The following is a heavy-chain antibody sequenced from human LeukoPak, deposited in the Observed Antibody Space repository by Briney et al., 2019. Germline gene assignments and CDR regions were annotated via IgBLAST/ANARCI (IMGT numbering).Heavy chain of an antibody. Sequence: PGGSLTLSCAASGFSFNTYAMGWVRQAPGKGLEWVSIIIASSGSTFYADSVKGRFTISRDNSKNPLYLQMNSLRVEDTAVYYCVKGGYDFVEVAYFDFWGQGTLVTVSS. D-gene: IGHD5-12*01. V-gene: IGHV3-23*01. CDR2: IIASSGST. J-gene: IGHJ4*02. CDR1: GFSFNTYA. CDR3: VKGGYDFVEVAYFDF.